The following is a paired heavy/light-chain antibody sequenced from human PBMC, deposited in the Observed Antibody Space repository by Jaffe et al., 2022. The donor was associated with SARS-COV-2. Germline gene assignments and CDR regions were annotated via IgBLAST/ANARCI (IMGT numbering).Heavy chain of an antibody. CDR2: INKPGSDK. D-gene: IGHD4-17*01. CDR1: GFTFSSYW. J-gene: IGHJ4*02. V-gene: IGHV3-7*01. Sequence: EVQLVESGGGLVQPGGSLRLSCEVSGFTFSSYWMSWVRRAPGKGLEWVANINKPGSDKYYVDSVKGRFTISRDNGKNSLYLQMNSLRVEDTAVYYCVRDSDYGDYWGQGTLVTVSS. CDR3: VRDSDYGDY.
Light chain of an antibody. CDR2: KSS. CDR1: QSLVHSDGNTY. V-gene: IGKV2-24*01. CDR3: MQGTHFPRT. Sequence: DIVMTQTPLSSPVTLGQPASISCRSSQSLVHSDGNTYLNWLQQRPGQPPRLLIYKSSNRFSGVPDRFSGSGAGTDFTLKISRVETEDVGVYYCMQGTHFPRTFGQGTKVEIK. J-gene: IGKJ1*01.